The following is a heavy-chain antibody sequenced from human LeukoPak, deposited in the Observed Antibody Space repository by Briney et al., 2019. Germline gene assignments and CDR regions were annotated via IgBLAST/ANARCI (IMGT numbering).Heavy chain of an antibody. D-gene: IGHD1-1*01. Sequence: SETLSLTCTVSGYSISSGYYWGWIRQPPGKGLEWIGSIYHSGSTYYNPSLKSRVTISVDTSKNQFSLKLSSVTAADTAVYYCVRTGTNDYWGQGTLVTVSS. CDR2: IYHSGST. V-gene: IGHV4-38-2*02. CDR1: GYSISSGYY. J-gene: IGHJ4*02. CDR3: VRTGTNDY.